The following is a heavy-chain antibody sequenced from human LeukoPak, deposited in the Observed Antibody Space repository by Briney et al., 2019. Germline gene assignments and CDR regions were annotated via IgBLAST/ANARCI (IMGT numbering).Heavy chain of an antibody. J-gene: IGHJ4*02. CDR1: GFTFSNYA. CDR2: ISGSDGST. Sequence: GGSLRLSCAASGFTFSNYAMNWVRQAPGKGLEWVSGISGSDGSTYYADSVKGRFTISRDNSKNTLYLQMNSLRAEDTAVYFCAKDPFGYGSGSPRYFDYWGQGTLVTVSS. D-gene: IGHD3-10*01. V-gene: IGHV3-23*01. CDR3: AKDPFGYGSGSPRYFDY.